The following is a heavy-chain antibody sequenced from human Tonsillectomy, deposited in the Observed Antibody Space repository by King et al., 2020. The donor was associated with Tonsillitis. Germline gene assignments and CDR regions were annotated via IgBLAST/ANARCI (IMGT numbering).Heavy chain of an antibody. Sequence: VQLVESGGGVVQPGRSLRLSCAASGFTFSSYGMHWVRQAPGKGLEWVAVISYDGSNEYYADSVKGRFTISRDNSKNTVSLEMNSLTAEDTAIYYCAKGDQYGSGTFYWGQGXLVTVSS. CDR2: ISYDGSNE. D-gene: IGHD3-10*01. J-gene: IGHJ4*02. CDR3: AKGDQYGSGTFY. V-gene: IGHV3-30*18. CDR1: GFTFSSYG.